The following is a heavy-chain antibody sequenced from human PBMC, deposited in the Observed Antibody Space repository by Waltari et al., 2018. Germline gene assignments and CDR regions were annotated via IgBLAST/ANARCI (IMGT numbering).Heavy chain of an antibody. CDR3: ARALGDCFDY. V-gene: IGHV3-48*04. D-gene: IGHD2-21*01. Sequence: EVQLVESGGGLVQPGGSLRLSCSASGFLSSSYSMDWVRQAPGKGLGWVSYISSSSSTIYYADSVKGRFTISRDNAKNSLYLQMNSLRAEDTAVYYCARALGDCFDYWGQGTLVTVSS. CDR2: ISSSSSTI. CDR1: GFLSSSYS. J-gene: IGHJ4*02.